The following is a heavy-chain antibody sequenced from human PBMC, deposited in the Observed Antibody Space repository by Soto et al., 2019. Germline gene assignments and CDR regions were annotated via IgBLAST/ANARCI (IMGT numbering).Heavy chain of an antibody. CDR3: ARGCYMTTVTNGMDV. D-gene: IGHD4-17*01. V-gene: IGHV4-34*01. CDR1: GGSFSGYY. J-gene: IGHJ6*02. CDR2: INHSGST. Sequence: SETLSLTCAVYGGSFSGYYWSWIRQPPGKGLEWTGEINHSGSTNYNPSIKSRVTISVDTSKNQFSLKLSSVTAADKAVYYCARGCYMTTVTNGMDVWGQGTTVTVSS.